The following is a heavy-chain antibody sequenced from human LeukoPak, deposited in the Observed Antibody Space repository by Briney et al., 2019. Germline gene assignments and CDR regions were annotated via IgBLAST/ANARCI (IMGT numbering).Heavy chain of an antibody. D-gene: IGHD3-9*01. CDR3: ARDFRGRFDWLLPSDY. CDR2: ISAYEGNK. CDR1: GYTFTSYG. J-gene: IGHJ4*02. Sequence: GASVKVSCKASGYTFTSYGISWVRQAPGQGLEWMGCISAYEGNKNYAQKLQGRVTMTTDTSTNTPYMELNSLRSEDTAVYYCARDFRGRFDWLLPSDYWGQGTLVTVSS. V-gene: IGHV1-18*01.